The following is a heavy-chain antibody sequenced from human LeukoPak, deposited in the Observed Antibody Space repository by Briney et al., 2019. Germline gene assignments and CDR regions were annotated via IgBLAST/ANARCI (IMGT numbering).Heavy chain of an antibody. Sequence: GRSLRLSCAASGFTFSSYAMHWVRQAPGQGLEWVAVISYDGSNKYYADSVKSRFTISRDNSKNTLYLQMNSLRAEDTAVYYCARGQWLADLDYWGQGTLVTVSS. CDR1: GFTFSSYA. D-gene: IGHD6-19*01. V-gene: IGHV3-30-3*01. J-gene: IGHJ4*02. CDR2: ISYDGSNK. CDR3: ARGQWLADLDY.